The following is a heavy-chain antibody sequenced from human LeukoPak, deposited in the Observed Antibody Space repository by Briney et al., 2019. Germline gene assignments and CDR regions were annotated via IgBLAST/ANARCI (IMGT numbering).Heavy chain of an antibody. D-gene: IGHD3-22*01. CDR1: GFTFSSYS. V-gene: IGHV3-21*01. J-gene: IGHJ4*02. CDR3: ARPREDDSSGSRVDVPFDY. CDR2: ISSSRSYI. Sequence: GGSLRLSCAASGFTFSSYSMNWVRQAPGKGLEWGSFISSSRSYIYYADSVKGRFTISRDNAKNSLYLQMNSLRAEDTAVYYCARPREDDSSGSRVDVPFDYWGQGTLVTVSS.